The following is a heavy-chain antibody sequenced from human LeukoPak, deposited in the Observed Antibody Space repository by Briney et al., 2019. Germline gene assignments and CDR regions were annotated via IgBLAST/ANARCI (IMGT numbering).Heavy chain of an antibody. D-gene: IGHD3-16*01. CDR1: GFPFSTFW. J-gene: IGHJ4*02. CDR3: VQGGHFDF. V-gene: IGHV3-7*01. Sequence: GGSLRLSCAASGFPFSTFWMTWGRQTPGKGPEWAANINEDGSKKYYVDSVKGRFTISRDNGKSSLYLEMNSLRADDTALYFCVQGGHFDFWGQGAPVTVSS. CDR2: INEDGSKK.